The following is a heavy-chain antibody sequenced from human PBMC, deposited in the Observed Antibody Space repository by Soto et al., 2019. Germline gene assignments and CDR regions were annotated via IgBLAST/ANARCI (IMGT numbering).Heavy chain of an antibody. D-gene: IGHD3-3*01. V-gene: IGHV1-69*06. CDR3: AVNTPLLTPLDFWSGYSFDY. Sequence: SVKVSCKASGGTFSSYAISWVRQAPGQGLEWMGGIIPIFGTANYAQKFQGRVTITADKSTSTAYMELSSLRSEDTAVYYCAVNTPLLTPLDFWSGYSFDYWRQGTLVTVSS. J-gene: IGHJ4*02. CDR1: GGTFSSYA. CDR2: IIPIFGTA.